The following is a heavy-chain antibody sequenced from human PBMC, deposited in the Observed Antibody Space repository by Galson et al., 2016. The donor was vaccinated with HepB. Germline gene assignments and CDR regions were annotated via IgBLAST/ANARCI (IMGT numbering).Heavy chain of an antibody. D-gene: IGHD3-10*01. J-gene: IGHJ4*02. V-gene: IGHV1-2*02. CDR1: GYTFTGQY. Sequence: SVKVSCKASGYTFTGQYIHWVRQAPGQGLEWVGWINPHSGYTKYAQNFQGRVNLTRDTSITTVYMEVSGLRSDDTAVYYCARDRDNLYYYGTESYYGCFDHWGQGTLVTVSS. CDR2: INPHSGYT. CDR3: ARDRDNLYYYGTESYYGCFDH.